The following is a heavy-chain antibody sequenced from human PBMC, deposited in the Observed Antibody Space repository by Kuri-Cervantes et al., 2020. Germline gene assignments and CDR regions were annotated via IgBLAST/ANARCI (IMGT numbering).Heavy chain of an antibody. D-gene: IGHD2-15*01. Sequence: GGSLRLSCAVSGLAVSSNYMSGVRQAPGKGLEWVSFIYSESGGGSTFYADSVKGRFTISRDNSKNTLYLQMNSLRAEDTALYYCAKDSGGNIRGFYSIDHWGQGTLVTVSS. CDR2: IYSESGGGST. V-gene: IGHV3-53*05. CDR1: GLAVSSNY. J-gene: IGHJ4*02. CDR3: AKDSGGNIRGFYSIDH.